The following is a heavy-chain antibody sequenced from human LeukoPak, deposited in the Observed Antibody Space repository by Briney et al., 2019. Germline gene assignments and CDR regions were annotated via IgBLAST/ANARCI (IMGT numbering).Heavy chain of an antibody. Sequence: ASVKVSCKASGYTFTSYYMHWVRQAPGQGLEWMGLINPSGGSTSYAQKLQGRVTMTRDTSTSTVYMELSSLRSEDTAVYYCARARGIVATGQYYIDYWGQEPWSPSPQ. J-gene: IGHJ4*01. CDR3: ARARGIVATGQYYIDY. CDR2: INPSGGST. D-gene: IGHD5-12*01. CDR1: GYTFTSYY. V-gene: IGHV1-46*01.